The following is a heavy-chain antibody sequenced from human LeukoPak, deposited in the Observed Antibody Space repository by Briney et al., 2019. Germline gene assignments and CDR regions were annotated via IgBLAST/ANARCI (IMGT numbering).Heavy chain of an antibody. Sequence: GGSLRLSCAASGFTFSSYWMHWVRQAPGKGVVWVSRINSDGSSTSYADSVKGRFTISRDNAKNTLYLQMNSLRAEDTAVYYCARDRNLGELSFWGQGTLVTVSS. CDR2: INSDGSST. D-gene: IGHD3-16*02. CDR3: ARDRNLGELSF. V-gene: IGHV3-74*01. CDR1: GFTFSSYW. J-gene: IGHJ4*02.